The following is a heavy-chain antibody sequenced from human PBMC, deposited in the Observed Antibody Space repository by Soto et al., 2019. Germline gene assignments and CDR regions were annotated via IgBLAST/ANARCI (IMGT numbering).Heavy chain of an antibody. Sequence: QVQLQESGPGLVKPSETLSLTCTVSGGSISSYYWSWIRQPPGKGLEWIGYIYYSGSTNYNPSLNSRVPTSVATSKSQFSRQLSSVTAADPAVSYCARLWGWFGDYWGQGTLVTVSS. CDR2: IYYSGST. V-gene: IGHV4-59*08. D-gene: IGHD3-10*01. CDR3: ARLWGWFGDY. CDR1: GGSISSYY. J-gene: IGHJ4*02.